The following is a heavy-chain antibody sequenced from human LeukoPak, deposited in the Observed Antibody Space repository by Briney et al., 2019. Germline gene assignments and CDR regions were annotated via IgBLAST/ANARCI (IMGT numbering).Heavy chain of an antibody. V-gene: IGHV3-74*01. J-gene: IGHJ6*02. D-gene: IGHD6-13*01. CDR3: TRVQAGRAGLMDV. CDR2: IDPDGSTT. Sequence: GGSLRLSCAASGFTLSSYWMHWVRQAPGEGLVWVSRIDPDGSTTNYADSVKGRFTTSRDNAKNTLYLQMSSLRAEDTALYYCTRVQAGRAGLMDVWGRGTTVTVSS. CDR1: GFTLSSYW.